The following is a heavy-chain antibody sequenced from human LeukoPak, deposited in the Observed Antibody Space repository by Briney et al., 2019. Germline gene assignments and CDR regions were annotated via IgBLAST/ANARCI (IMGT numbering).Heavy chain of an antibody. V-gene: IGHV4-34*01. CDR1: GGSLSYQD. CDR2: LNHRRAN. Sequence: SETLSLTCALFGGSLSYQDWSWIRQPPGEALEGIGELNHRRANKYNPSLKSRVTLSLDTSKNPVSLKLNYLTAADTAVYYCARGKGDLSMIVMIVTAVEFYFDSWGPGTMVTVSS. D-gene: IGHD3-22*01. J-gene: IGHJ4*02. CDR3: ARGKGDLSMIVMIVTAVEFYFDS.